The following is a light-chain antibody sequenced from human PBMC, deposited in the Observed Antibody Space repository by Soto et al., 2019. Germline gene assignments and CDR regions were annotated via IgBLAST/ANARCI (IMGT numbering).Light chain of an antibody. Sequence: DIQMTQSPSTLSASVGGRVTISCRASQSISSWLAWYQQKPGKAPKLLIYAASTLQSGVPSRFSGRGSGTEFTLTISSLQPEDFATYYCQKFNDYPITFGQGTRLEIK. V-gene: IGKV1-5*01. CDR3: QKFNDYPIT. CDR1: QSISSW. CDR2: AAS. J-gene: IGKJ5*01.